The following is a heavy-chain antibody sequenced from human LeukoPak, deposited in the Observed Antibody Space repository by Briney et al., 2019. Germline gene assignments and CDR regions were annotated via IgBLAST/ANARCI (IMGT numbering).Heavy chain of an antibody. V-gene: IGHV3-15*01. Sequence: GGSLRLSCGASGFTFSDSWMSWVRQAPGKGLEWVGLIKRRTDGGATDYAAPVKGRFTISRDDSKNTLYLQMNSLKTEDTAVYYCTPTPCSSTSRSGSRYDHWGQGTLVSISS. CDR1: GFTFSDSW. CDR2: IKRRTDGGAT. J-gene: IGHJ5*02. CDR3: TPTPCSSTSRSGSRYDH. D-gene: IGHD2-2*01.